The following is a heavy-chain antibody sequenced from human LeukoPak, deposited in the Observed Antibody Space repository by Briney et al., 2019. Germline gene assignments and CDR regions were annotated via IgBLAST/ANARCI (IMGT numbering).Heavy chain of an antibody. Sequence: SVKVSCKASGGTFSSYAISWVRQAPGQGLEWMGGIIPMFGTANYAQRFQGRVTITADESTSIAYRELSSLRSEDTAVYYCARVDIVATIQYNWFDPWGQGTLVTVSS. CDR1: GGTFSSYA. D-gene: IGHD5-12*01. CDR2: IIPMFGTA. V-gene: IGHV1-69*01. J-gene: IGHJ5*02. CDR3: ARVDIVATIQYNWFDP.